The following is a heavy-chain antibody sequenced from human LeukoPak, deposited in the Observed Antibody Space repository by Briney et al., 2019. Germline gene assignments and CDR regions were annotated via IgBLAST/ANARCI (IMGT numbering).Heavy chain of an antibody. CDR3: ARSHSVWTSFDY. CDR2: IYYSGST. CDR1: GYSISSGYY. Sequence: SETLSLTCAVSGYSISSGYYWSWIRQPPGAGLEWIGYIYYSGSTNYNPSLKSRVTISVDTSKNQFSLKLNSVTAADTAVYYCARSHSVWTSFDYWGQGTLVTVSS. J-gene: IGHJ4*02. D-gene: IGHD3/OR15-3a*01. V-gene: IGHV4-61*01.